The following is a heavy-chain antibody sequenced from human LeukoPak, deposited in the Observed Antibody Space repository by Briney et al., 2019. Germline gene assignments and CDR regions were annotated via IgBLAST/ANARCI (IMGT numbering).Heavy chain of an antibody. Sequence: PGGSLRLSCVVSGFTLSSRWMMWVRQAPGKGLEWMTNINRDGSEKNYADSVKGRFTITRDNAENSLYLQMNSLKVEDTAIYYCATYDSWSGYNIAYWGQGTLVTVSS. CDR1: GFTLSSRW. V-gene: IGHV3-7*03. CDR2: INRDGSEK. J-gene: IGHJ4*02. D-gene: IGHD3-3*01. CDR3: ATYDSWSGYNIAY.